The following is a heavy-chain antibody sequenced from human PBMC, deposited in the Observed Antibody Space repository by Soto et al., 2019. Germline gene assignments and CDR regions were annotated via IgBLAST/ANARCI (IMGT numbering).Heavy chain of an antibody. D-gene: IGHD3-22*01. CDR1: GFTFSNAW. J-gene: IGHJ3*02. V-gene: IGHV3-15*01. Sequence: EVQLVESGGGLVKPGGSLRLSCAASGFTFSNAWMSWVRQAPGKGLEWVGRIKSKTDGGTTDYAAPVKGRFTISRDDSKNTLYLQMNSLKTEDTAVYYCTADGIVAVITTGDAFDIWGQGTMVTVSS. CDR3: TADGIVAVITTGDAFDI. CDR2: IKSKTDGGTT.